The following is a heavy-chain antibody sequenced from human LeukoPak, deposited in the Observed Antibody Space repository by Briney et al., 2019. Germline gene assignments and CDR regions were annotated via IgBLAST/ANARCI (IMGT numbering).Heavy chain of an antibody. V-gene: IGHV1-69*04. CDR3: ARGGGIAAAGHYYYYGMDV. CDR1: GGTFSSYA. Sequence: ASVKVSCEASGGTFSSYAISWVRQAPGQGLEWMGRIIPILGIANYAQKFQGRVTITADKSTSTAYMELSSLRSEDTAVYYCARGGGIAAAGHYYYYGMDVWGQGTTVTVSS. D-gene: IGHD6-13*01. J-gene: IGHJ6*02. CDR2: IIPILGIA.